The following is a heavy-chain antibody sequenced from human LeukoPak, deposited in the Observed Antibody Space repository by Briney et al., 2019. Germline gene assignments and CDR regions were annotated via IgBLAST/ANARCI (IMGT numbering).Heavy chain of an antibody. J-gene: IGHJ4*02. D-gene: IGHD3-9*01. V-gene: IGHV3-23*01. CDR2: ITGSGDGT. CDR3: AKWGYYDILTGYYVPDC. Sequence: GGSLRLSCAASGFIFSNYAMSWVRQAPRKGLEWVSGITGSGDGTYYAASLKGRFTISRDNSKNTVYVEVKTLRAEDTAVCYCAKWGYYDILTGYYVPDCWGQGTLVTVSS. CDR1: GFIFSNYA.